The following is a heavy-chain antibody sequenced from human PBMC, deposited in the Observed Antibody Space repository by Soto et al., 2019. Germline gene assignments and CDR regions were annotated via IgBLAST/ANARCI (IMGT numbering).Heavy chain of an antibody. V-gene: IGHV1-69*12. CDR2: IMPIFGRP. D-gene: IGHD1-1*01. J-gene: IGHJ6*04. CDR3: ASWLTEAGSGGKYYYAMGV. CDR1: GGTFSNYA. Sequence: QVQLVQSGAEVKKPGSSVKVSCKASGGTFSNYAFSWVRQAPGQGLEWLGGIMPIFGRPDYAQKFRDRVTISADEPXXXAXFGPSSLRSEDTAVYYWASWLTEAGSGGKYYYAMGVWGKGTTVTVSS.